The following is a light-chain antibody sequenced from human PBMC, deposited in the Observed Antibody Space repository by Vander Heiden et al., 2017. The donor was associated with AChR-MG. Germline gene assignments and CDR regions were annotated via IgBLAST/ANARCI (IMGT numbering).Light chain of an antibody. CDR3: MQSTHWPHT. CDR1: QSLVHSDGSTY. Sequence: AVLTLSPLSLPVTLRRPASITCRSSQSLVHSDGSTYLNWFQQRPGQSPRRLIYKVSNRDSGVPDRISGSGSATDFTLKISRVEAEDVGVYYCMQSTHWPHTFGQGTRLEI. CDR2: KVS. J-gene: IGKJ2*01. V-gene: IGKV2-30*02.